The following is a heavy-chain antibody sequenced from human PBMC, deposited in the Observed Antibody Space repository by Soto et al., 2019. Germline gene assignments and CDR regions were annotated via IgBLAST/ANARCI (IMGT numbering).Heavy chain of an antibody. V-gene: IGHV3-21*01. CDR3: ARGITIFGVVPKYYYYYMDV. CDR2: ISSSSSYI. D-gene: IGHD3-3*01. J-gene: IGHJ6*03. Sequence: GGSLRLSCAASGFTFSSYSMNWVRQAPGKGLEWVSSISSSSSYIYYADSVKGRFTISRDNAKNSLYLQMNSLRAEDTAVYYCARGITIFGVVPKYYYYYMDVWGKGTTVTVSS. CDR1: GFTFSSYS.